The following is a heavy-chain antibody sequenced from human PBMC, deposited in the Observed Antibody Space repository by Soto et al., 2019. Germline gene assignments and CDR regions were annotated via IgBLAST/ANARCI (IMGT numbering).Heavy chain of an antibody. J-gene: IGHJ4*02. Sequence: QVQLQESGPGLVKPSQTLSLTCTVSGGSISSGAYYWSWIRQHPGKGLEWIGYIYYSGNTYYNPSLKSRVTISVDTSKIQFSLKLSSVTAADTAVYYCARVGLRLGDYFDYWGQGTLVSVSS. V-gene: IGHV4-31*03. CDR1: GGSISSGAYY. CDR3: ARVGLRLGDYFDY. D-gene: IGHD3-16*01. CDR2: IYYSGNT.